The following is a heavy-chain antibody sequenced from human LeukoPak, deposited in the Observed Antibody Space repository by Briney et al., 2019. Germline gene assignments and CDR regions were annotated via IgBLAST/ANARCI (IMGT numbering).Heavy chain of an antibody. J-gene: IGHJ6*02. D-gene: IGHD5-12*01. CDR3: ARAYSGSYYYYGMDV. CDR1: GFTFSSYW. V-gene: IGHV3-7*01. Sequence: SGGSLRLSCAASGFTFSSYWLSWVRQAPGKGLEWVANIKQDGSEKYYVDSVKGRFTISRDNAKNSLYLQMNSLRAEDTAVYYCARAYSGSYYYYGMDVWGQGTTVTVSS. CDR2: IKQDGSEK.